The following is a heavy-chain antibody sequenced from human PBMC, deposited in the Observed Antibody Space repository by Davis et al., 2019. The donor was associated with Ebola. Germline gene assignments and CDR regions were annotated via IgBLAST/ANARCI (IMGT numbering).Heavy chain of an antibody. J-gene: IGHJ5*02. D-gene: IGHD1-26*01. CDR3: ARGARVGLYTSWFDP. V-gene: IGHV4-30-4*01. CDR2: IYYSGST. Sequence: SETLSLTCTVSGGSISSGDYYWSWIRQSPGKGLEWIGYIYYSGSTYYNPSLKSRVTISVDTSKNQFSLKLSSVTAADTAVYYCARGARVGLYTSWFDPWGQGTLVTVSS. CDR1: GGSISSGDYY.